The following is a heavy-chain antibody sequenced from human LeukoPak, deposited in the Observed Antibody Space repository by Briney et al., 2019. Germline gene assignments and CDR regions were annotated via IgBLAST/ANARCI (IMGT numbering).Heavy chain of an antibody. CDR3: ANDGGCSGGSCFTGSQLIGH. D-gene: IGHD2-15*01. CDR1: GFTFSNYA. J-gene: IGHJ4*02. V-gene: IGHV3-23*01. Sequence: PGGSLRLSCAVSGFTFSNYAMAWVRQAPGKGLEWVSAISGSGDSTYYADSVKGRFTTSRDNSKNTLFLQMNSLRVEDTAVYYCANDGGCSGGSCFTGSQLIGHWGQGTLVVVSS. CDR2: ISGSGDST.